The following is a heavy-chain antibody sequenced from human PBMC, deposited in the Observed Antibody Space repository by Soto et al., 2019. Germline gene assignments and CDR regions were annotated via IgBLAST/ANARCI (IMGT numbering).Heavy chain of an antibody. CDR2: IYQSGVT. J-gene: IGHJ4*02. D-gene: IGHD5-18*01. CDR3: ARAFTSMGLFDY. CDR1: GDSYSISTYS. Sequence: SETLSLTCNMSGDSYSISTYSWSWIRQPPGKALQWIGFIYQSGVTSYNPSLASRVSISLDRSKNQFSLKLNSVTAADTAVYYCARAFTSMGLFDYWGPGTLVTVSS. V-gene: IGHV4-30-2*01.